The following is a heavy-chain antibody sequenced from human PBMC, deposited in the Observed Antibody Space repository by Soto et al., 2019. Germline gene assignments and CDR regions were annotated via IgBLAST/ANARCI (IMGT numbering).Heavy chain of an antibody. Sequence: SETLSLTCTVSGGSISSYYWSWIRQPAGKGLEWIGRIYTSGSTNYNPSLKSRVTISVDPSKNQFSLMLTAVTAADTAVYYCARTHSGSYYSVFNYWGRGSLVTVSS. CDR3: ARTHSGSYYSVFNY. CDR2: IYTSGST. CDR1: GGSISSYY. J-gene: IGHJ4*02. D-gene: IGHD1-26*01. V-gene: IGHV4-4*07.